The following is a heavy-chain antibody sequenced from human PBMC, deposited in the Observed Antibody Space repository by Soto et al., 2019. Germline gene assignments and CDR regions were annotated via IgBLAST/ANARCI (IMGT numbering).Heavy chain of an antibody. D-gene: IGHD3-10*01. V-gene: IGHV6-1*01. CDR1: GDSVTGNTAG. J-gene: IGHJ6*02. CDR3: ASGMLARGAYYVGV. Sequence: PSQTLSLTCVISGDSVTGNTAGWNWIRQAPSRGLECLGRTYYRSKWYYDYAGSVKGRMTINPDTSRNQFSLQLNSVSPEDTAVYYCASGMLARGAYYVGVGGQWTTVTVSS. CDR2: TYYRSKWYY.